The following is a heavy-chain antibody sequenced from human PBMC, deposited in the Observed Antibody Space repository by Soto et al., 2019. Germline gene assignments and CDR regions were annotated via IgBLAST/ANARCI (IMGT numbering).Heavy chain of an antibody. V-gene: IGHV1-18*04. CDR1: GYTFTSYG. D-gene: IGHD4-4*01. Sequence: QVQLVQSGAEVKKPGASVKVSCKASGYTFTSYGISWVRQAPGQGLEWMGWISAYNGNTNYAQKLQGRVTMTTDTTTSTAYMALRSLRSDDTAVDYCARGRVTPWSYYYGMDVWGQGTTVTVSS. CDR3: ARGRVTPWSYYYGMDV. J-gene: IGHJ6*02. CDR2: ISAYNGNT.